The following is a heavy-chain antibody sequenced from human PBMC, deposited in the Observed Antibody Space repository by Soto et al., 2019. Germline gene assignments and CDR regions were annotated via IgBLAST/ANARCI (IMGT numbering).Heavy chain of an antibody. CDR1: GFTFSSYS. V-gene: IGHV3-48*02. D-gene: IGHD6-19*01. J-gene: IGHJ4*02. CDR2: ISSSSSTI. CDR3: ARIPYSSGWPALDY. Sequence: EVKLVESGGGLVQPGGSLRLSCAASGFTFSSYSMNWVRQAPGKGLEWVSYISSSSSTIYYADSVKGRFTISRDNAKNSLYLQMNSLRDEDTAVYYCARIPYSSGWPALDYWGQGTLVTVSS.